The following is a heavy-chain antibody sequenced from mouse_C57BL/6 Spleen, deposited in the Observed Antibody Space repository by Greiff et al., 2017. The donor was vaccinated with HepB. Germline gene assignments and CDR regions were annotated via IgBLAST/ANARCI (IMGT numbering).Heavy chain of an antibody. CDR2: ISDGGSYT. V-gene: IGHV5-4*01. CDR1: GFTFSSYA. D-gene: IGHD2-4*01. J-gene: IGHJ3*01. Sequence: EVKLVESGGGLVKPGGSLKLSCAASGFTFSSYAMSWVRQTPEKRLEWVATISDGGSYTYYPDNVKGRFTISRDNAKNNLYLQMSHLKSEDTAMYYCAREDDYDPTWFAYWGQGTLVTVSA. CDR3: AREDDYDPTWFAY.